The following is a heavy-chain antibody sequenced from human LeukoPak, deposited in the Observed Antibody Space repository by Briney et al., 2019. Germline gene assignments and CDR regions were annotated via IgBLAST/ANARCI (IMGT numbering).Heavy chain of an antibody. CDR1: GDSVSTSSAA. CDR2: TYYGSKWYN. CDR3: ARTDRDYYDTSDYDAFDI. D-gene: IGHD3-22*01. Sequence: SQTLSLTCAISGDSVSTSSAAWNWPRQSPSRGLEWLGRTYYGSKWYNDYALSVKSRISISPDTSKNHFSLQLDSVTLEDTAVYYCARTDRDYYDTSDYDAFDIWGQGTLVTVSS. J-gene: IGHJ3*02. V-gene: IGHV6-1*01.